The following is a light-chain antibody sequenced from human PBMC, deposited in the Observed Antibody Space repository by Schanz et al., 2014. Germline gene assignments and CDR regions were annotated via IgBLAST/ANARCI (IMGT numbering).Light chain of an antibody. CDR2: GAS. Sequence: EIVLTQFPATLSLSPGERATLSCRASQSVSSSYLAWYQQKPGQAPRLLIFGASIRATGIPARFSGSGSGTEFTLTISRLEPEDFAVYYCQQYGSSPGITFGPGTKVDIK. J-gene: IGKJ3*01. CDR3: QQYGSSPGIT. V-gene: IGKV3-20*01. CDR1: QSVSSSY.